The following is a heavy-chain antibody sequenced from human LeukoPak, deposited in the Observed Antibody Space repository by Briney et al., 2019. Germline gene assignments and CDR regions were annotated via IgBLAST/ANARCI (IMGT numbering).Heavy chain of an antibody. CDR2: IYYSGST. D-gene: IGHD4-17*01. J-gene: IGHJ3*02. Sequence: SETLSLTCTVSGASISSTIYYWSWIRQPPGKGLEWIGYIYYSGSTNYNPSLKSRVTISVDTSKNQFSLKLSSVTAADTAVYYCARARPPTVTTFGYAFDIWGQGTMVTVSS. V-gene: IGHV4-61*01. CDR1: GASISSTIYY. CDR3: ARARPPTVTTFGYAFDI.